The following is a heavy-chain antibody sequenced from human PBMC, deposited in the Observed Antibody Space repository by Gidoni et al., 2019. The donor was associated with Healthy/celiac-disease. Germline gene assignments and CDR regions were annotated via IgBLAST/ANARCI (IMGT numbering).Heavy chain of an antibody. CDR2: ISHDGSNK. CDR3: ARVVWKQWLVPLWFDP. D-gene: IGHD6-19*01. V-gene: IGHV3-30-3*01. CDR1: GFTFSSYA. Sequence: QVQLVESGGGVVQPGRSLRLACAASGFTFSSYAMHWVRQAPGKGLEWVAVISHDGSNKYYADSVKGRFTISRDNSKNTLYLQMNSLRAEDTAVYYCARVVWKQWLVPLWFDPWGQGTLVTVSS. J-gene: IGHJ5*02.